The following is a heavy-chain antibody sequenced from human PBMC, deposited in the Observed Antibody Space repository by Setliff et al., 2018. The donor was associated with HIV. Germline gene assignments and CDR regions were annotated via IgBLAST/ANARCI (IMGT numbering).Heavy chain of an antibody. CDR2: MHHSGDT. V-gene: IGHV4-38-2*01. CDR1: GFSIRSGYY. J-gene: IGHJ4*02. D-gene: IGHD2-21*01. Sequence: SSETLSLTCAVSGFSIRSGYYWGWIRQSPGKGLEWSGSMHHSGDTYYNPSLRSRVIISVDTSKYQFSLKLTSVTAADTAVYYCAQMSISASVYFDYWGQGTLVTVSS. CDR3: AQMSISASVYFDY.